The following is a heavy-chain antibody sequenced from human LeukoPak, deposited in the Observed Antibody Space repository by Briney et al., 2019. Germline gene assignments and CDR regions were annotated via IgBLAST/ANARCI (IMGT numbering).Heavy chain of an antibody. CDR3: ARDSGEAEVPAAMLDY. D-gene: IGHD2-2*01. CDR1: GGSFSGYY. V-gene: IGHV4-34*01. CDR2: INHSGST. J-gene: IGHJ4*02. Sequence: MTSETLSLTCAVYGGSFSGYYWSWIRQPPGKGPEWIGEINHSGSTNYNPSLKSRVTISVDTSKNQFSLKLSSVTAADTAVYYCARDSGEAEVPAAMLDYWGQGTLVTVPS.